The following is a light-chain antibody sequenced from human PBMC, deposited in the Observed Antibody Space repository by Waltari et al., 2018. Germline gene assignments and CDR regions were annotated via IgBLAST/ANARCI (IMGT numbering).Light chain of an antibody. CDR2: GAS. CDR1: PSVSRS. V-gene: IGKV3-20*01. Sequence: EVVLTQSPDTLSLSPGERATLSCRASPSVSRSLGWYQQRPGQPPWLLIYGASSRATGVPDRFSGSGSGTDFTLTISRLEPGDFAVYYCQQYGSSPLTFGGGTKVEI. J-gene: IGKJ4*01. CDR3: QQYGSSPLT.